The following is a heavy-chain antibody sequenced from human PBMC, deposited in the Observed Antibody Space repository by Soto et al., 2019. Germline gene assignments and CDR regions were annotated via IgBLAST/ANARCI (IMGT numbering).Heavy chain of an antibody. Sequence: ASVKVSCKASGYIFTSYGISWVRQAPGQGLEWMGWISAYSGNTDYAQTLQGRVTMTADTSTSTAYMELRSLRFDDTAVYYCASEYCSGGSCPIYYGMDVWGQGTTVTVSS. V-gene: IGHV1-18*01. CDR2: ISAYSGNT. CDR3: ASEYCSGGSCPIYYGMDV. CDR1: GYIFTSYG. J-gene: IGHJ6*02. D-gene: IGHD2-15*01.